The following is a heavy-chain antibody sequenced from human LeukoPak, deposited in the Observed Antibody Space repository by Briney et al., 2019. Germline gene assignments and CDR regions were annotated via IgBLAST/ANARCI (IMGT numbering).Heavy chain of an antibody. CDR3: ARDRIPYYFYS. CDR1: GFTFSSYG. J-gene: IGHJ4*02. CDR2: IWYDGSNK. V-gene: IGHV3-33*01. Sequence: GGSLRLSCAASGFTFSSYGMHWVRQAPGKGMEWVAVIWYDGSNKYYADSVKGRFTISRDNSKNTLYLQMNSLRAEDTAVYYCARDRIPYYFYSWGQGILVTVSS.